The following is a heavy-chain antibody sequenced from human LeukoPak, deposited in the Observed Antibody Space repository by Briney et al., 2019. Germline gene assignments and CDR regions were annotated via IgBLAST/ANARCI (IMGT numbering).Heavy chain of an antibody. CDR1: GFTFSSYS. CDR3: ARDLNTVTTYYFDY. J-gene: IGHJ4*02. V-gene: IGHV3-21*01. D-gene: IGHD4-17*01. Sequence: GGSLRLSCAASGFTFSSYSINWVRQAPGKGLEWVSSISSSSSYIYYADSVKGRFTISRDNAKNSLYLQMNSLRAEDTAVYYCARDLNTVTTYYFDYWGQGTLVTVSS. CDR2: ISSSSSYI.